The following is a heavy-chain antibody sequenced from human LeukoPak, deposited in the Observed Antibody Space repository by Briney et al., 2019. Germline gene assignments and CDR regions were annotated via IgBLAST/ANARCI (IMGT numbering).Heavy chain of an antibody. CDR3: ARSKPPPYSSGWLDY. CDR2: IYYSGST. V-gene: IGHV4-31*03. CDR1: GGSISSGGYY. Sequence: SETLSVTCTVSGGSISSGGYYWSWIRQHPGKGLEWIGYIYYSGSTYYNPSLKSRVSISVETSKNQFSLKLSSVTAADTAVYYCARSKPPPYSSGWLDYWGQGTLVTVSS. D-gene: IGHD6-19*01. J-gene: IGHJ4*02.